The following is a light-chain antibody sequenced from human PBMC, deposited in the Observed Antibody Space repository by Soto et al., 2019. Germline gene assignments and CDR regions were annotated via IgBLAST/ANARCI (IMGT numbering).Light chain of an antibody. CDR2: AAC. Sequence: IKITHPACPLSFSKRDRVXXTCRASQTITRWMAWYQQRPGKARKLLISAACILKSGVPSRFSRPGYGTEFTLTNSSLQAEDFATYYCLQHNSLLHSFGGGTK. CDR3: LQHNSLLHS. V-gene: IGKV1-5*01. CDR1: QTITRW. J-gene: IGKJ4*01.